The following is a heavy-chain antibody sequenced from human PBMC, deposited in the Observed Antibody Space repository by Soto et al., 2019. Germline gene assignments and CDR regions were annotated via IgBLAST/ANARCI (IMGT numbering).Heavy chain of an antibody. Sequence: QLQLQESGPGLVKPSETLSLTCTVSGGSISSSSYYWGWIRQPPGKGLEWIGRIYYSGSTYYNPSLKSRVTISVDTSKNQFSLKLSSVTAADTAVYYCARKRYNWNPDYWGQGTLVTVSS. CDR3: ARKRYNWNPDY. CDR1: GGSISSSSYY. J-gene: IGHJ4*02. D-gene: IGHD1-20*01. CDR2: IYYSGST. V-gene: IGHV4-39*01.